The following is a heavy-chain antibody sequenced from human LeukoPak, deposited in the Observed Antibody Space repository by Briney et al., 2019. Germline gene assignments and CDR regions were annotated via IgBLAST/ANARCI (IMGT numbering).Heavy chain of an antibody. J-gene: IGHJ6*03. D-gene: IGHD3-3*01. CDR3: ARDRAREDDFWSGYGYYYYMGV. CDR2: IYHSGST. CDR1: GGSISSGGYY. V-gene: IGHV4-30-2*01. Sequence: SQTLSLTCTVSGGSISSGGYYWSWIRQPPGKGLEWIGYIYHSGSTYYNPSLKSRVSISVDRSKNQFSLKLSSVTAADTAVYYCARDRAREDDFWSGYGYYYYMGVWGKGTTVTVSS.